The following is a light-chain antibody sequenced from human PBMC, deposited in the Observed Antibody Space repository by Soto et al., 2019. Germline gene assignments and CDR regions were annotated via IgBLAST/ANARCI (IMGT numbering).Light chain of an antibody. V-gene: IGLV2-18*02. CDR2: EVS. CDR3: SSYTSSSTVV. Sequence: QSALTQPPSVSGSPGQSVTISCTGASSDVGLYNRVSWYQQPPGTAPKLMIYEVSNRPSGVPDRFSGSKSGNTASLTISGLRAEDEADYYCSSYTSSSTVVFGGGTQLTVL. CDR1: SSDVGLYNR. J-gene: IGLJ3*02.